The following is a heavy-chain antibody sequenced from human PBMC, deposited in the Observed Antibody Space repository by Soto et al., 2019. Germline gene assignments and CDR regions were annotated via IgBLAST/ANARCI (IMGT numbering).Heavy chain of an antibody. CDR1: GFTFSSYG. D-gene: IGHD2-15*01. CDR2: ISYDGSNK. CDR3: AKDVGTANVVLDY. V-gene: IGHV3-30*18. J-gene: IGHJ4*02. Sequence: QVQLVESGGGVVQPGRSLRLSCAASGFTFSSYGMHWVRQAPGKGLEWVAVISYDGSNKYYADSVKGRFTISRDNSKNTLYLQMNSLRAEDTAVYYCAKDVGTANVVLDYWGQGTLVTVSS.